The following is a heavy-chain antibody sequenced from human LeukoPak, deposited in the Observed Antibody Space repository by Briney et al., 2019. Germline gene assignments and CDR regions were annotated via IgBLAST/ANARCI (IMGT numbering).Heavy chain of an antibody. Sequence: ASVKVSCKASGYTFTSYGINWVRQAPGQGLEWMGWINPNSGGTNYAQKFQGRVTMTRDTSISTAYMELSRLRSDDTAVYYCARVGGDHDYWGQGTLVTVSS. V-gene: IGHV1-2*02. D-gene: IGHD2-21*02. CDR2: INPNSGGT. CDR1: GYTFTSYG. J-gene: IGHJ4*02. CDR3: ARVGGDHDY.